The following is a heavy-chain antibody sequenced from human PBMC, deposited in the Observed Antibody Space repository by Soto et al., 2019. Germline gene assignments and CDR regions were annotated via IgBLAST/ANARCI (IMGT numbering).Heavy chain of an antibody. D-gene: IGHD5-18*01. CDR1: GGSISSSNW. Sequence: PSETLSLTCAVSGGSISSSNWWSWVRQPPGKGLEWIGEIYHSGSTNYNPSLKSRVAISLDTSKNQFSLSLSSVTAADTAVYYCARGRGYSYGLDPWGQGTLVTVSS. J-gene: IGHJ5*02. CDR3: ARGRGYSYGLDP. V-gene: IGHV4-4*02. CDR2: IYHSGST.